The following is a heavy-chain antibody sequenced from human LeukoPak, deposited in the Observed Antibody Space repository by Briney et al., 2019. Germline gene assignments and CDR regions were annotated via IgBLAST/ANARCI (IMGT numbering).Heavy chain of an antibody. CDR2: IKPDGSEK. Sequence: GGTLRLSCAASGLIFSKYWMTWVRQAPGTGLEWVASIKPDGSEKYYLDSVKGRFTISRDNARDSPYLQMNSLRDDDTSVYFCARDASALYWGRGTLVTVSS. D-gene: IGHD6-19*01. CDR1: GLIFSKYW. J-gene: IGHJ4*02. V-gene: IGHV3-7*01. CDR3: ARDASALY.